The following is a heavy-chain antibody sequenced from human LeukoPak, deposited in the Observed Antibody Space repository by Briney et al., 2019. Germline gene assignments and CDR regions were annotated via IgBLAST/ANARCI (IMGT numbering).Heavy chain of an antibody. Sequence: PSETLSLTCTVSGGSISSYYWGWIRQPPGKGLEWIGSIYYSGSTYYNPSLKSRVTISVDTSKNQLSLKLSSVTAADTAVYYCASARTSSRSWFTFDYWGRGILVTVSS. D-gene: IGHD6-13*01. V-gene: IGHV4-39*01. J-gene: IGHJ4*02. CDR1: GGSISSYY. CDR2: IYYSGST. CDR3: ASARTSSRSWFTFDY.